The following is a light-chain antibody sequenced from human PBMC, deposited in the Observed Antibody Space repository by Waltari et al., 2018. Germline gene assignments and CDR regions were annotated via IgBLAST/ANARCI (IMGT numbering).Light chain of an antibody. CDR1: QGISSY. Sequence: DIQLTQSPSFLSASVGDRVTITCRASQGISSYLACYQQKPGKAPKLLINAASTLQSGVPLRFSGSGSGTGFTLTISSLQPEDYATYYCQQVNSYPLTFGGGTKVEIK. J-gene: IGKJ4*01. CDR2: AAS. CDR3: QQVNSYPLT. V-gene: IGKV1-9*01.